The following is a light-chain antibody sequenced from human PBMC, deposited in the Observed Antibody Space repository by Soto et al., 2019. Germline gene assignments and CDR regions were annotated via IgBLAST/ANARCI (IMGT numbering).Light chain of an antibody. J-gene: IGKJ4*01. CDR1: QSVGSN. CDR2: GAS. CDR3: QQYHNLPVN. Sequence: ERLLIQSVATLSVAPGERATLSCRASQSVGSNLAWYQQKPGQAPRLLIHGASTRATAFPARFSGSGSGTEFTLTISSLQSEDFAVYYCQQYHNLPVNSGGGTKVDIK. V-gene: IGKV3-15*01.